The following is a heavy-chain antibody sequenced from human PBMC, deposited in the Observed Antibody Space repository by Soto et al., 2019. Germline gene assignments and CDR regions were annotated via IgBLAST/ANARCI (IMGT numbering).Heavy chain of an antibody. Sequence: SETLSLTCTVSGGSISSYYWSWIRRPPGKGLDWIGYIYYSGSTNYNPSLKSRVTISVDTSKNQFSLKLSSVTAADTAVYYCASYKAVVPAAMRGYYYGMDVWGQGTTVTVSS. V-gene: IGHV4-59*01. CDR2: IYYSGST. J-gene: IGHJ6*02. CDR3: ASYKAVVPAAMRGYYYGMDV. CDR1: GGSISSYY. D-gene: IGHD2-2*01.